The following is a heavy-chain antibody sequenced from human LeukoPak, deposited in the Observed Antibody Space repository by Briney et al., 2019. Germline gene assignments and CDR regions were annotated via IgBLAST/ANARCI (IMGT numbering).Heavy chain of an antibody. D-gene: IGHD1-1*01. CDR3: ARRIAIGGTTIGY. V-gene: IGHV1-8*01. CDR2: MNPNSGNA. CDR1: GYTFTSYD. Sequence: GASVKVSCKASGYTFTSYDINWVRQATGQGLEWMGWMNPNSGNAGYAQKFQGRVTMTRNSSISTAYMELSSLRSEDTAVYYCARRIAIGGTTIGYWGQGTLVTVSS. J-gene: IGHJ4*02.